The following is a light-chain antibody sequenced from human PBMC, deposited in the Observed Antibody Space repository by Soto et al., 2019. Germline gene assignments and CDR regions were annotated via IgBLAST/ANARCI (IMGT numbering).Light chain of an antibody. CDR1: QNINNY. Sequence: DIQMSQSPSSLSASVVYILAITFQASQNINNYLNWYQQKPGRAPKLLIYDASNLEAGVPSRFRGSGSGTDFTFTISRLQPEDIATYYCQQYENLPTFGQGTRLEIK. J-gene: IGKJ5*01. CDR3: QQYENLPT. V-gene: IGKV1-33*01. CDR2: DAS.